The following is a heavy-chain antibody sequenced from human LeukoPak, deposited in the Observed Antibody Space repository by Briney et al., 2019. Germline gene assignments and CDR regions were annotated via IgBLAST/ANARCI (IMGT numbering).Heavy chain of an antibody. CDR3: ARGGYYYDSSGYSPLFDI. CDR1: GGSISSGGYY. Sequence: PSQTLSLTCTVSGGSISSGGYYWSWIRPHPGKGLEWIGYIYYSGSTYYNPSLKSRVTISVDTSKNQFSLNVSSVPAADAAFFYCARGGYYYDSSGYSPLFDIWGQGTMVTVSS. J-gene: IGHJ3*02. V-gene: IGHV4-31*03. D-gene: IGHD3-22*01. CDR2: IYYSGST.